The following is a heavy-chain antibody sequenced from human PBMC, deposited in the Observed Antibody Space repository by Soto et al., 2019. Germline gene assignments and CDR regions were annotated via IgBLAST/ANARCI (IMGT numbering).Heavy chain of an antibody. CDR1: GDTFSFYT. CDR2: ISAYNGNT. V-gene: IGHV1-18*01. J-gene: IGHJ6*02. Sequence: ASVKVSCKASGDTFSFYTINWVRQAPGQGLEWVGWISAYNGNTNYAQKLQGRVTMTTNTSTSTAYMELRSLRSDDTAVYYCAVTYYDFWSGYFPSWYYYGMDVWGQGTTVTV. D-gene: IGHD3-3*01. CDR3: AVTYYDFWSGYFPSWYYYGMDV.